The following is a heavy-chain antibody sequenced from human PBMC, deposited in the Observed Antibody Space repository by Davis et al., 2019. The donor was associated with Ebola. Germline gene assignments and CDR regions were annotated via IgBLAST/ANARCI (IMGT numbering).Heavy chain of an antibody. V-gene: IGHV3-7*03. D-gene: IGHD4-11*01. J-gene: IGHJ6*02. CDR1: GFTFSSYW. Sequence: GESLKISCAASGFTFSSYWMSRVRQAPGKGLEWVATIKQDGSEEYYVDSVKGRFTISRDNAKNSLYLQMNSLRAEDTAVYYCARVMLTTGLYYYYGMDVWGQGTTVTVSS. CDR2: IKQDGSEE. CDR3: ARVMLTTGLYYYYGMDV.